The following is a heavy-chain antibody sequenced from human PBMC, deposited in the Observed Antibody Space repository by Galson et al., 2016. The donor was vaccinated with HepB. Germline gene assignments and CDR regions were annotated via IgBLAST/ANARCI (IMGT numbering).Heavy chain of an antibody. J-gene: IGHJ4*02. CDR3: ARDRDYRFDS. V-gene: IGHV3-7*01. CDR2: IKQDRSEK. Sequence: SLRLSCAASGFTFTSYWMTWVRQAPGRGLEWVANIKQDRSEKYYVDSVKGRFTISRDNAKNSLYLQINSLRAEDTAVYYCARDRDYRFDSWGQGTLVTVSS. CDR1: GFTFTSYW. D-gene: IGHD4-17*01.